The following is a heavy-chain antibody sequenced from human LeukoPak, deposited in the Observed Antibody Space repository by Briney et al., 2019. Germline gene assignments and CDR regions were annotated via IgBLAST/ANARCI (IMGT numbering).Heavy chain of an antibody. J-gene: IGHJ6*02. CDR3: ARGPRVGATIGYYYGMDV. Sequence: ASVKDSCKASGYTFTGYYMHWVRQAPGQGLEWMGWINPNSGGTNYAQKSQGRVTMTRDTSISTAYMELSRLRSDDTAVYYCARGPRVGATIGYYYGMDVWGQGTTVTVSS. V-gene: IGHV1-2*02. D-gene: IGHD1-26*01. CDR1: GYTFTGYY. CDR2: INPNSGGT.